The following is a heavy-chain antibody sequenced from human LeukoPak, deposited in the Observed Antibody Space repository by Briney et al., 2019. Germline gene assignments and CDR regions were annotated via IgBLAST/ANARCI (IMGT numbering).Heavy chain of an antibody. CDR2: ITSGSSTI. J-gene: IGHJ4*02. CDR1: GFTFSNSN. Sequence: QSGGSLGLSCAASGFTFSNSNMNWVRQAPGKGLEWLSYITSGSSTIYYADSVKGRFTVSRDNAKNSLYLQMNSLRAEDTAVYYCARAATSNSYGYYYWGQGTLVTVSS. D-gene: IGHD5-18*01. CDR3: ARAATSNSYGYYY. V-gene: IGHV3-48*04.